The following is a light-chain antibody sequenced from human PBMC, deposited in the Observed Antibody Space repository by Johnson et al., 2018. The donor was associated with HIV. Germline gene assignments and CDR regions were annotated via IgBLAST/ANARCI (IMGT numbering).Light chain of an antibody. CDR1: SSNIGNNY. CDR3: GTWDSSLSAAGV. Sequence: QSVLTQPPSVSAAPGQKVTISCSGSSSNIGNNYVSWYQQLPGTAPKLLVYENNKRPSGIPDRFSGSKSGTSATLGITGLQTGDEAEYYCGTWDSSLSAAGVFGTGTKVTVL. V-gene: IGLV1-51*02. J-gene: IGLJ1*01. CDR2: ENN.